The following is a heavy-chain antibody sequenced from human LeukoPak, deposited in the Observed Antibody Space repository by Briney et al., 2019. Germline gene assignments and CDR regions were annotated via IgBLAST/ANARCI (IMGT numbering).Heavy chain of an antibody. V-gene: IGHV3-74*01. D-gene: IGHD5-12*01. CDR1: GFTFSSYW. Sequence: GGSLRLSCAASGFTFSSYWMHWVRQAPGKGLVWVSHITTDWSITTYADSVKGRFTISRDNAKNTLYLQMNSLRAEDTAVYYCATGLPNYFDYWGQGTLVTVSS. CDR2: ITTDWSIT. J-gene: IGHJ4*02. CDR3: ATGLPNYFDY.